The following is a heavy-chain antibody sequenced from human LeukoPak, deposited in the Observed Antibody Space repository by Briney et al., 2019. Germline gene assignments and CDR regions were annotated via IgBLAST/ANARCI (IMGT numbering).Heavy chain of an antibody. CDR3: AREMAGPLDY. J-gene: IGHJ4*02. D-gene: IGHD6-19*01. CDR1: GYSISSGYY. Sequence: PSETLSLTCTVSGYSISSGYYWGWIRQPPGKGLEWIGSIYHSGSTYYNPSLKSRVTISVDTSKNQFSLKLSSVTAADTAVYYCAREMAGPLDYWGQGTLVTVSS. V-gene: IGHV4-38-2*02. CDR2: IYHSGST.